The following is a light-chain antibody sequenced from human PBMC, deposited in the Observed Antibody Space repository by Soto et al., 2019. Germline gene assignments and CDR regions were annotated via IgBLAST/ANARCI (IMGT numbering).Light chain of an antibody. Sequence: EIVLTQSPDTLSLSPGERATLSCRASQSVTSKYLAWYQQKPGQAPRLLIHGASNRATGIPGRFSGSGSGTDFTLAISRLEPADFARYYCQQYGSSVQFGGGTKLEIK. V-gene: IGKV3-20*01. CDR1: QSVTSKY. CDR2: GAS. CDR3: QQYGSSVQ. J-gene: IGKJ4*02.